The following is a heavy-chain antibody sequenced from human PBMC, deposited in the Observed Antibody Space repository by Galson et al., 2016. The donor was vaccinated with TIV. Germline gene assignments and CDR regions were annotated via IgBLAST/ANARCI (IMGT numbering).Heavy chain of an antibody. Sequence: SVKVSCKASGGTFNKYAISWVRQAPGQGLEWMGGIIPIFRTSRYAQKFQGRVTITADEYMSTVDMELSSLRSEDPAVYYCVRGMGGTTYYQYGMDVWGQGTTVTVSS. CDR3: VRGMGGTTYYQYGMDV. D-gene: IGHD1-26*01. V-gene: IGHV1-69*13. J-gene: IGHJ6*02. CDR2: IIPIFRTS. CDR1: GGTFNKYA.